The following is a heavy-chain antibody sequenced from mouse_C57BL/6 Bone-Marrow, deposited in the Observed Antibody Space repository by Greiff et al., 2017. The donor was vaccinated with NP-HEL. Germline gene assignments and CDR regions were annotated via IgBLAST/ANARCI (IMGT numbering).Heavy chain of an antibody. CDR3: ARGGDGYLLYAMDY. CDR1: GYTFTSYG. Sequence: QVQLQQSGAELARPGASVKLSCKASGYTFTSYGISWVKQRTGQGLEWIGEIYPRSGNTYYNEKFKGKATLTADKSSSTAYMELRSPTSEDSAVYFCARGGDGYLLYAMDYWGQGTSVTVSS. J-gene: IGHJ4*01. CDR2: IYPRSGNT. V-gene: IGHV1-81*01. D-gene: IGHD2-3*01.